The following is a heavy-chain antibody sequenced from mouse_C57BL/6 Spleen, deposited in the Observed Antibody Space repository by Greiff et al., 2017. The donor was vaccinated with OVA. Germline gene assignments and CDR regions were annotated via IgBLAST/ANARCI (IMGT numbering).Heavy chain of an antibody. Sequence: EVKLVESGGDLVKPGGSLKLSCAASGFTFSSYGMSWVSQTPDKRLEWVATISSGGSYTYYPDSVKGRFTISRDNAKNTLYLQMSSLKSEDTAMYYCARHGSDYDGGYYFDYWGQGTTLTVSS. CDR3: ARHGSDYDGGYYFDY. CDR1: GFTFSSYG. D-gene: IGHD2-4*01. V-gene: IGHV5-6*01. J-gene: IGHJ2*01. CDR2: ISSGGSYT.